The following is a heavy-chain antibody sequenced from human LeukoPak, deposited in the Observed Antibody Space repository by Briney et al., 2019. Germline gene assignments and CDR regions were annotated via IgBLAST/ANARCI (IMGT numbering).Heavy chain of an antibody. V-gene: IGHV3-33*01. CDR1: GFTFSSYG. J-gene: IGHJ4*02. CDR3: ARGPRASYYFDY. Sequence: GGSLRLSCAASGFTFSSYGMHWVRQAPGKGLEWVAVIWYDGSNQYYADSVKGRFTISRDNSKNSLYLQMNSLRAEDTAVYYCARGPRASYYFDYWGQGTLVTVSS. CDR2: IWYDGSNQ.